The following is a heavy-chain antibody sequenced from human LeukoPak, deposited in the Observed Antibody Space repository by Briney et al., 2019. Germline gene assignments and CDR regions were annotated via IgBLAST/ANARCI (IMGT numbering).Heavy chain of an antibody. Sequence: VKASCKASGGTFSSYAISWVRQAPGQGLKWMGRIIPILGIANYAQKFQGRVTITADKSTSTAYMELSSLRSEDTAVYYCARASRIDYGMDVWGQGTTVTVSS. D-gene: IGHD2/OR15-2a*01. CDR2: IIPILGIA. CDR3: ARASRIDYGMDV. J-gene: IGHJ6*02. V-gene: IGHV1-69*10. CDR1: GGTFSSYA.